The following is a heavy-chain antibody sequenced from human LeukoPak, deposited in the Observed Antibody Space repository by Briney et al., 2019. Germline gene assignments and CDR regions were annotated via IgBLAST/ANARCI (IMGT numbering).Heavy chain of an antibody. V-gene: IGHV4-30-4*01. D-gene: IGHD2-2*01. CDR1: GGSISSGDYY. J-gene: IGHJ5*02. Sequence: SQTLSLTCTVSGGSISSGDYYWSWIRQPPGKGLEWIGHIYYSGSTYYSPSLKSRLSISVDTSKNQFSLKLSSVTAADTAVYYCARVSSPPDQLLSYWFDPWGQGTLATVSS. CDR2: IYYSGST. CDR3: ARVSSPPDQLLSYWFDP.